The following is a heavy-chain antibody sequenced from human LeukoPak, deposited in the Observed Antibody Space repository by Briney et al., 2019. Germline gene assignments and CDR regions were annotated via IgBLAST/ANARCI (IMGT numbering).Heavy chain of an antibody. CDR3: AKGPHYYDSSGYRVPFDY. CDR1: GFTFSSYA. Sequence: PGGSLRLSCAASGFTFSSYAMHWVRQAPGKGLEWVAVISYDGSNKYYADSVKGRFTISRDNSKNTLYLQMNSLRAEDTAVYYCAKGPHYYDSSGYRVPFDYWGQGTLVTVSS. D-gene: IGHD3-22*01. V-gene: IGHV3-30-3*01. J-gene: IGHJ4*02. CDR2: ISYDGSNK.